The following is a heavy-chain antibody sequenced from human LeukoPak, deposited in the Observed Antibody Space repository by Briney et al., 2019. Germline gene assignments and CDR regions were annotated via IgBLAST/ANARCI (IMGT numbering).Heavy chain of an antibody. V-gene: IGHV3-21*01. D-gene: IGHD5-24*01. CDR1: GFTFSKYS. CDR3: ARDVGPRRDGYNPTDY. CDR2: IGGPSSYI. J-gene: IGHJ4*02. Sequence: GGSLRLPCAGSGFTFSKYSMNWVRQAPGKGLEWVSSIGGPSSYIYYADSVKGRFTISRDNAENSLYLQMNSLRVEDTAVYYCARDVGPRRDGYNPTDYWGQGTLVTVSS.